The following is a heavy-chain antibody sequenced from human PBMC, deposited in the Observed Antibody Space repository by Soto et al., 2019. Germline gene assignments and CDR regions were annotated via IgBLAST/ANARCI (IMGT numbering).Heavy chain of an antibody. J-gene: IGHJ4*02. D-gene: IGHD6-19*01. CDR1: GFIFSQYS. V-gene: IGHV3-21*01. Sequence: GGSLRLSCTASGFIFSQYSMNWVRQAPGKGLEWVSSISSTGALMYYADSVKGRFTISRDDADNSLYLQMNSLRVEDTAVYYCARDRLARGIPVAGRIDYWGQGALVTSPQ. CDR3: ARDRLARGIPVAGRIDY. CDR2: ISSTGALM.